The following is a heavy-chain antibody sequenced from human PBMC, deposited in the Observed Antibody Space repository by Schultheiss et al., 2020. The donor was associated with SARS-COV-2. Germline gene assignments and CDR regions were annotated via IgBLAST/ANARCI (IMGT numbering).Heavy chain of an antibody. CDR2: IYYSGST. CDR3: ASWGVATPFDY. V-gene: IGHV4-59*12. J-gene: IGHJ4*02. D-gene: IGHD5-12*01. CDR1: SGSISTYY. Sequence: SETLSLTCTVSSGSISTYYWSWIRQPPGKGLEWIGYIYYSGSTYYNPSHKSRVTISVDTSKNQFSLKLSSVTAADTAVYYCASWGVATPFDYWGQGTLVTVSS.